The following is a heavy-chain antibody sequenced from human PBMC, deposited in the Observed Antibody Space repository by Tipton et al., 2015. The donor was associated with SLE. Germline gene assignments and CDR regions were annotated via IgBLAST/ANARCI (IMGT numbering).Heavy chain of an antibody. CDR3: ARDRMDRDAFDL. Sequence: TLSLTCHVAGGPIRNSPYYWAWIRQPPGKRLEWIGSVFDTGYTAYNPSLETRLTISVDTSKNEFSLKLSSVTAADTAVYYCARDRMDRDAFDLWGQGTLVTISS. D-gene: IGHD3/OR15-3a*01. J-gene: IGHJ3*01. CDR2: VFDTGYT. V-gene: IGHV4-39*07. CDR1: GGPIRNSPYY.